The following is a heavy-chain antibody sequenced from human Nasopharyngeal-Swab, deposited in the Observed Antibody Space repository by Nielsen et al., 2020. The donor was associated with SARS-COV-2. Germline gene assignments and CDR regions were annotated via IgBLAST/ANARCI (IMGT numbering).Heavy chain of an antibody. CDR3: AKDRSRGIFGVVIITYYFDY. J-gene: IGHJ4*02. V-gene: IGHV3-30*18. Sequence: WLRQPPGKGLEWVAVISYDGSNKYYADSVKGRFTISRDNSKNTLYLQMNSLRAEDTAVYYCAKDRSRGIFGVVIITYYFDYWGQGTLVTVSS. D-gene: IGHD3-3*02. CDR2: ISYDGSNK.